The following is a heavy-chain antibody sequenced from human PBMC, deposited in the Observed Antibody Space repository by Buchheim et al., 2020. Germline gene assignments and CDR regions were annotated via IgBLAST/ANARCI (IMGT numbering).Heavy chain of an antibody. CDR1: EGTFNSYA. CDR3: ARDAVITSPQNTYYYYYMDV. Sequence: QVQLVQSGAEVKKPGSSVKVSCKGSEGTFNSYAISWVRQAPGQGLEWMGGITPMFDTSNYAQKFQGRVMITADKSTSKAYMELNSLRSDDTAVYYCARDAVITSPQNTYYYYYMDVWGKGTT. D-gene: IGHD3-16*01. CDR2: ITPMFDTS. J-gene: IGHJ6*03. V-gene: IGHV1-69*06.